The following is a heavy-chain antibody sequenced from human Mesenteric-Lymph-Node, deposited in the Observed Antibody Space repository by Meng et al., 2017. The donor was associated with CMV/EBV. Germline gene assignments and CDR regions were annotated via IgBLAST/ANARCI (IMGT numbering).Heavy chain of an antibody. CDR1: GFSFSDYY. D-gene: IGHD6-19*01. V-gene: IGHV3-11*04. J-gene: IGHJ4*02. Sequence: GESLKISCAASGFSFSDYYMAWIRQAPGKGLEWVSHISASDSGSTPYYADSVKGRLTISRDNAKNSLFLQMNSLGVEDTAVYYCAGRGGSSGSYAVDYWGQGILVTVSS. CDR2: ISASDSGSTP. CDR3: AGRGGSSGSYAVDY.